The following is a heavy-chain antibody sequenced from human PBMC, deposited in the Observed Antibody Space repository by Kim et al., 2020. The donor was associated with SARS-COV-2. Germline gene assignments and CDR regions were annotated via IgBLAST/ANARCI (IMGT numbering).Heavy chain of an antibody. D-gene: IGHD2-2*02. J-gene: IGHJ4*02. Sequence: NPPLKSRIPISVDTSKNQCSLKLSSVTAADTAVYYCARHQDRDTYPPFDYWGQGTLVNVSS. V-gene: IGHV4-39*01. CDR3: ARHQDRDTYPPFDY.